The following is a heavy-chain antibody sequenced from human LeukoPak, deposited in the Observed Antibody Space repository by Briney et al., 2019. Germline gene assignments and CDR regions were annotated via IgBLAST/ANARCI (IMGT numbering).Heavy chain of an antibody. CDR3: ARDPGSRAEYYYDSSGQD. Sequence: GGSLRLSCAASGFTFSSYSMNWVRQAPGKGLEWVSSISSSSSYIYYADSVKGRFTISRDNAKNSLYLQMNSLRAEDTAVYYCARDPGSRAEYYYDSSGQDWGQGTLVTVSS. CDR1: GFTFSSYS. V-gene: IGHV3-21*01. J-gene: IGHJ4*02. D-gene: IGHD3-22*01. CDR2: ISSSSSYI.